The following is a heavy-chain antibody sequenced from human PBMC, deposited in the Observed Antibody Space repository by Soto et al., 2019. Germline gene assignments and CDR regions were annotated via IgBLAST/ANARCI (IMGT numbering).Heavy chain of an antibody. CDR3: ARLQTLPAAMRVVDY. Sequence: QVTLKESGPVLVKPTETLTLTCTVSGFSFSNARMRVSWIRQPPGKALEWLAHIFSNDEKSYSTSLKSRLTISKDTSKSQVVLTMTNMDPVDTATYYCARLQTLPAAMRVVDYWGQGTLVTVSS. CDR1: GFSFSNARMR. CDR2: IFSNDEK. J-gene: IGHJ4*02. D-gene: IGHD2-2*01. V-gene: IGHV2-26*01.